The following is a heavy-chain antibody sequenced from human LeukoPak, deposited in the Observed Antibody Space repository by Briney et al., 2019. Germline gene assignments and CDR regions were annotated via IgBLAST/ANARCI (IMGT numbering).Heavy chain of an antibody. CDR1: GGSFTSYY. D-gene: IGHD3-9*01. Sequence: PSETLSLTCTVSGGSFTSYYWSWIRQPPGKGLEWNGHIHTSGSTNYNPSLKSRVTLSVDTAKNQFSLKLSSVTAADTAIYYCARLTGGHYFEYWGQGTLVTVSS. CDR2: IHTSGST. CDR3: ARLTGGHYFEY. J-gene: IGHJ4*02. V-gene: IGHV4-4*09.